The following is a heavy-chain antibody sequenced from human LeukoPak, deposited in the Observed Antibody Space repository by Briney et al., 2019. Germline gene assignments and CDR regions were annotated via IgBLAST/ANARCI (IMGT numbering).Heavy chain of an antibody. J-gene: IGHJ4*02. CDR1: GGSISSYY. V-gene: IGHV4-59*08. D-gene: IGHD5-12*01. CDR3: AKGYLRLVDS. CDR2: IYYSGST. Sequence: PSETLSLTCTVSGGSISSYYWSWIRQPPGKGLEWIGYIYYSGSTNYNPSLKSRVTISVDTSKNQFSLKLSSVTAADTAVYYCAKGYLRLVDSWGQGTLVTVSS.